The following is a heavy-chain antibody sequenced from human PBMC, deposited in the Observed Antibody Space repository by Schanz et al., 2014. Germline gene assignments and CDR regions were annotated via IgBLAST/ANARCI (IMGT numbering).Heavy chain of an antibody. Sequence: QVQLVQSGAEVKKPGASVKISCKASGYTFTDYYMYWVRQAPGQGLEWMGRINPNSGGTNYAQKFQGRVTMTRDTSISTAYMELRRLRSDDTAVYHCARDYYDILTGYPYDTFDIWGQGTMVTVSS. J-gene: IGHJ3*02. V-gene: IGHV1-2*06. CDR1: GYTFTDYY. CDR2: INPNSGGT. D-gene: IGHD3-9*01. CDR3: ARDYYDILTGYPYDTFDI.